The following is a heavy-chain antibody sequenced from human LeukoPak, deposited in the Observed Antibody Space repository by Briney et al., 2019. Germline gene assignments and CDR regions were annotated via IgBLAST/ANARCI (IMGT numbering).Heavy chain of an antibody. CDR1: GGSFSGYY. Sequence: SETLSLTCVVYGGSFSGYYWSWIRQPPGKGLEWIGEINHSGSTNYNPSLKSRVTISVDTSKNQFSLKLSSVTAADTAVYYCARAQLDYYYYMDVWGKGTTVTVSS. CDR3: ARAQLDYYYYMDV. J-gene: IGHJ6*03. D-gene: IGHD1-1*01. V-gene: IGHV4-34*01. CDR2: INHSGST.